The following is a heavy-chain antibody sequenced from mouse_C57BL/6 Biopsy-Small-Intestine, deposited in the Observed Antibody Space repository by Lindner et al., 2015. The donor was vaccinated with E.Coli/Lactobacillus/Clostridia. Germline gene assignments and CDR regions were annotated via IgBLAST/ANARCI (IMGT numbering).Heavy chain of an antibody. V-gene: IGHV1-47*01. Sequence: QLQESGAELVKPGASVKMSCKASGYTFTTYPIEWMKQNHGKSLEWIGNFHPYNDDTKYNEKFKGKATLTVEKSSSTVYLELSRLTSDDSAVYYCARGGDYYGSSYCFDYWGQGTTLTVSS. CDR1: GYTFTTYP. CDR3: ARGGDYYGSSYCFDY. D-gene: IGHD1-1*01. J-gene: IGHJ2*01. CDR2: FHPYNDDT.